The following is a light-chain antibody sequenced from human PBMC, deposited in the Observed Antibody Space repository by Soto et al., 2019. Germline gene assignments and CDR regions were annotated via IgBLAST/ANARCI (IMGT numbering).Light chain of an antibody. V-gene: IGKV1-39*01. J-gene: IGKJ1*01. CDR3: QQYASSPT. CDR2: GAS. CDR1: QSISSY. Sequence: DIQMTQSASSLSAAVVDRFTITFLASQSISSYLNWYQRKPGKATKLLIYGASSRATGIPDRFRGSGSGNDFTLPISRLEPEDFAVYYCQQYASSPTLGQGTKVDIK.